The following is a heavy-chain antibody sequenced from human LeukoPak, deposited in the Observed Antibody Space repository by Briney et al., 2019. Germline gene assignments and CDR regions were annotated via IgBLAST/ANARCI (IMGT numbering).Heavy chain of an antibody. V-gene: IGHV3-11*01. CDR3: ARDHHYRNSSYYEILDY. J-gene: IGHJ4*02. D-gene: IGHD3-22*01. CDR2: SNPSGSFI. Sequence: GGSLRLSCTASGFTFSDYYMGWIRQAPGKGLEWISYSNPSGSFIHYADSVKGRFTISRDNANNLLYLQMINLRAEDTAVYYCARDHHYRNSSYYEILDYWGQGTLVTVSS. CDR1: GFTFSDYY.